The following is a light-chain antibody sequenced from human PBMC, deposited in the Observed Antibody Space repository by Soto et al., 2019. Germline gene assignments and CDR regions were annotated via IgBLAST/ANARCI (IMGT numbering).Light chain of an antibody. CDR1: QSISDW. CDR2: KAS. CDR3: QQYFSFSPT. Sequence: DIQMTQSPSTLSASVGDRLTITCRASQSISDWLAWYQQKPGKAPKLLIFKASSLESGVPSRFSGRGSGTEFTLTISSLQPDDFATYYCQQYFSFSPTFGGGTKVDIK. J-gene: IGKJ4*01. V-gene: IGKV1-5*03.